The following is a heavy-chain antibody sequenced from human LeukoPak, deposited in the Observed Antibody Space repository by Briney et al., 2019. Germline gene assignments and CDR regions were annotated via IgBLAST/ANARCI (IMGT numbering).Heavy chain of an antibody. CDR2: ISSDGISK. V-gene: IGHV3-30-3*01. CDR1: GFIVSSSV. CDR3: ARGTYSSGRCDVFDM. J-gene: IGHJ3*02. Sequence: GGSLRLSCRDSGFIVSSSVIHWVRQAPGKGLEWVSAISSDGISKYYADSVKGRFTISRDNSENTVYLQIISLRPEDTGLYYCARGTYSSGRCDVFDMWGLGTMVTVSS. D-gene: IGHD4-11*01.